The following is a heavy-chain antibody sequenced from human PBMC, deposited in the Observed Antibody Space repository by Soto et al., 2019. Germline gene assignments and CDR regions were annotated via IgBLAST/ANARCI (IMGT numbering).Heavy chain of an antibody. D-gene: IGHD4-17*01. J-gene: IGHJ4*02. Sequence: SETLSLTCTVSGGSISSFHWGWIRQPPGKGLEWIGYIYYSGSTNYNPSLKSRVTISVDTSKNQFSLKLSSVTAADTAVYYCARDTDYGLDYWGQGTLVTVSS. CDR2: IYYSGST. V-gene: IGHV4-59*01. CDR1: GGSISSFH. CDR3: ARDTDYGLDY.